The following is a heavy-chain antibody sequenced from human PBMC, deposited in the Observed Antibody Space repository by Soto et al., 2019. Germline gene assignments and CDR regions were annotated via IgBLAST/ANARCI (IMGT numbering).Heavy chain of an antibody. V-gene: IGHV3-53*01. Sequence: SLRLSCAASGFTVSGNYMTWVRQAPGKGLEWISLIYPAGDTYYADSVKGRFTISRDNSKNMLYLQMNSLRSDDTAVYYCARDSITRVSSDVPGMDVWGQGTTVTVSS. CDR1: GFTVSGNY. CDR2: IYPAGDT. D-gene: IGHD3-16*01. J-gene: IGHJ6*02. CDR3: ARDSITRVSSDVPGMDV.